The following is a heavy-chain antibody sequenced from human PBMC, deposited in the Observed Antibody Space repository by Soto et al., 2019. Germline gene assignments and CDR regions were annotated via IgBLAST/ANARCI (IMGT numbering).Heavy chain of an antibody. J-gene: IGHJ6*02. V-gene: IGHV3-30*18. Sequence: PGGSLRLSCAACGFTFSSYGMHWVRQAPGKGLEWVAVISYDGSNKYYADSVKGRFTISRDNSKNTLYLQMNSLRAEDTAVYYCAKASEDSSGYYYVRWNYYYGMDVWGQGTTVTVSS. CDR1: GFTFSSYG. CDR2: ISYDGSNK. CDR3: AKASEDSSGYYYVRWNYYYGMDV. D-gene: IGHD3-22*01.